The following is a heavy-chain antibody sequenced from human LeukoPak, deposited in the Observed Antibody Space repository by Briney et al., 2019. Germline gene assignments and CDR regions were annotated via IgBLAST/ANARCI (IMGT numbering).Heavy chain of an antibody. Sequence: SETLSLTCTVSGGSISSYYWSWIRQPPGKGLEWIGYIYYSGSTNYNPSLKSRVTISVDTSKNQFSLKLSSVTAADTAVYYCARGNSGSYYSFDYWGQGTLVTIPS. D-gene: IGHD1-26*01. V-gene: IGHV4-59*01. CDR2: IYYSGST. J-gene: IGHJ4*02. CDR3: ARGNSGSYYSFDY. CDR1: GGSISSYY.